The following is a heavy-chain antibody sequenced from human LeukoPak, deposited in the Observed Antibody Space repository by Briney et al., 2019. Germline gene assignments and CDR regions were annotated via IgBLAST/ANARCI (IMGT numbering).Heavy chain of an antibody. CDR1: GGSINSGDYY. J-gene: IGHJ4*02. Sequence: SETLSLTCTVSGGSINSGDYYWSWIRQPPGKGLEWIGEINHSGSTNYNPSLKSRVTISVDTSKNQFSLKLSSVTAADTTVYYCARGLPTGTASDYWGQGTLVTVSS. D-gene: IGHD1-1*01. V-gene: IGHV4-34*01. CDR2: INHSGST. CDR3: ARGLPTGTASDY.